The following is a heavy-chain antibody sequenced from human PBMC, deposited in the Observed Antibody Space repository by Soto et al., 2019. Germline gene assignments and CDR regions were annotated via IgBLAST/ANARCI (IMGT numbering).Heavy chain of an antibody. V-gene: IGHV1-69*01. D-gene: IGHD1-7*01. Sequence: QVQLVQSGAEVQKPGSSVKVSCKASGGTFSSYAISWVRQAPGQGLEWMGGIIPIFGTANYAPKFQGRVTITADESTSTASMELSSLRSEDTAVYYCARLLTGTTGIDYWGQGTLVTVSS. CDR3: ARLLTGTTGIDY. CDR2: IIPIFGTA. J-gene: IGHJ4*02. CDR1: GGTFSSYA.